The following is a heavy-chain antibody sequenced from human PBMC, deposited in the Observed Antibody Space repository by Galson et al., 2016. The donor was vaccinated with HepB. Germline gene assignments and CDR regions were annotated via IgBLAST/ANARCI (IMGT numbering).Heavy chain of an antibody. D-gene: IGHD3-22*01. CDR2: IYYSGST. V-gene: IGHV4-59*01. CDR1: GGSISSYY. CDR3: ARVRNYYDSSGYKHYFDY. Sequence: LSLTCTVSGGSISSYYWSWIRQPPGQGLEWIGYIYYSGSTNYNPSLKSRVTISVDTSKNQFSLKLSSVTAADTAVYYCARVRNYYDSSGYKHYFDYWGQGTLVTVSS. J-gene: IGHJ4*02.